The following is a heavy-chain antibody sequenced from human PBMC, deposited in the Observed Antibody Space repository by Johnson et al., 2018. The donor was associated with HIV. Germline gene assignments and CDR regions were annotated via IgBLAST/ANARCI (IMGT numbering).Heavy chain of an antibody. V-gene: IGHV3-30*04. CDR3: AKSYSSSWYTDAFDI. J-gene: IGHJ3*02. D-gene: IGHD6-13*01. CDR1: EFTFSSYA. Sequence: QVQLVESGGGVVQPGRSLRLSCAASEFTFSSYAFHWVRQAPGKGLEWVALISSDGSGKYYADSVKGRFTISRDNSKNTLYLQMNSLRAEDTAVYYCAKSYSSSWYTDAFDIWGQGTMVTVSS. CDR2: ISSDGSGK.